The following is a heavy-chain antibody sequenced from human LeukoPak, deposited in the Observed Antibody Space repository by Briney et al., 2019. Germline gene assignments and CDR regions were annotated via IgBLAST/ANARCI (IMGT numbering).Heavy chain of an antibody. Sequence: PGGSLRLSCAASGFTFSSFPMHWVRQAPGKGLEWVVVVSPDGSVENYADSVRGRFTISRDNSKNTVYLQMNSLRTEDTAVYHCARASITSTYYHYYMDVWGKGTTVTVSS. CDR3: ARASITSTYYHYYMDV. J-gene: IGHJ6*03. V-gene: IGHV3-30*01. D-gene: IGHD3-10*01. CDR2: VSPDGSVE. CDR1: GFTFSSFP.